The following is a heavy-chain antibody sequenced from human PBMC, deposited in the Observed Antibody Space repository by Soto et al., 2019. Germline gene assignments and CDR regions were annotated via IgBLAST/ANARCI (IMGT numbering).Heavy chain of an antibody. D-gene: IGHD1-26*01. CDR1: GGSVTSVSSY. CDR2: IYYSGST. V-gene: IGHV4-61*01. CDR3: ARVSGSYYHVYYFDY. Sequence: SVTLSLTYTVSGGSVTSVSSYWSWIRQPPGKGPEWIGYIYYSGSTDYNHSLKSRVTISVDTSKNQLSLKLTSVTAADTAVYYCARVSGSYYHVYYFDYWGQGTLVTVSS. J-gene: IGHJ4*02.